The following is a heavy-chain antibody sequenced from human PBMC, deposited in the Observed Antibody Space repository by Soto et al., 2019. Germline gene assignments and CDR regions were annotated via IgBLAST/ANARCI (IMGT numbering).Heavy chain of an antibody. CDR2: IYWDDDK. D-gene: IGHD2-21*01. Sequence: QITLKESGPTLEKPTQTLTLTCTFSGFSLTTDAVGVGWIRQPPGKALEWLALIYWDDDKRYSPGQKSRLTIHKDASRNQVVLTLTNMHPADTATYYCAHVYCVAGGIRYYFDYWGQGTLVTVSS. V-gene: IGHV2-5*02. J-gene: IGHJ4*02. CDR3: AHVYCVAGGIRYYFDY. CDR1: GFSLTTDAVG.